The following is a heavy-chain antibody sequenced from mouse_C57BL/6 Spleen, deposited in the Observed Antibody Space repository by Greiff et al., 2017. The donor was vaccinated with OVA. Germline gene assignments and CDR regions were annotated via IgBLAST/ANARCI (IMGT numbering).Heavy chain of an antibody. CDR3: ARFFYYDYDGEFAY. D-gene: IGHD2-4*01. J-gene: IGHJ3*01. CDR2: IFPGSGST. V-gene: IGHV1-75*01. Sequence: VQLVESGPELVKPGASVKISCKASGYTFTDYYINWVKQRPGQGLEWIGWIFPGSGSTYYNEKFKGKATLTVDKSSSTAYMLLSSLTSEDSAVYFGARFFYYDYDGEFAYWGQGTLVTVSA. CDR1: GYTFTDYY.